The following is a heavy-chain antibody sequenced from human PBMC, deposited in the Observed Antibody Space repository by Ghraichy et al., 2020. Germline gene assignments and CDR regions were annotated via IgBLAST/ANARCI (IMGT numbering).Heavy chain of an antibody. CDR2: TKNKADGYST. V-gene: IGHV3-72*01. CDR1: GFSFSDHY. CDR3: AGRHTSSYFWAY. Sequence: GGSLRLSCAASGFSFSDHYMDWVRQAPGKGLEWVGRTKNKADGYSTYYAASVRGRFTISRDDSKDSLYLEMNSLKTEDTAMYYCAGRHTSSYFWAYWGQGTLVTVSS. D-gene: IGHD2-2*01. J-gene: IGHJ4*02.